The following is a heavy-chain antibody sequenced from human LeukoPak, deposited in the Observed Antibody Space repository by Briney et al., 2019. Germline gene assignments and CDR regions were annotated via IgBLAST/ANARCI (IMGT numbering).Heavy chain of an antibody. CDR2: IYSGGST. CDR1: GFTVSSNY. V-gene: IGHV3-53*01. Sequence: PGGSLRLSCAASGFTVSSNYMSWVRQAPGKGLEWVSVIYSGGSTYYADSVKGRFTISRDNSKNTLYLQMNSLRAEDTAVYYCARDPSPYGGNYYFDYWGQGTLVTVSS. CDR3: ARDPSPYGGNYYFDY. D-gene: IGHD4-23*01. J-gene: IGHJ4*02.